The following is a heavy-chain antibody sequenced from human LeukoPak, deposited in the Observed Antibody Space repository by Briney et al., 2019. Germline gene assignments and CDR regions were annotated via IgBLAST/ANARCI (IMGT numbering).Heavy chain of an antibody. D-gene: IGHD1-26*01. CDR2: IYSGGST. CDR1: GFTVSSDS. Sequence: GGSLRLSCTVSGFTVSSDSMSWVRQAPGRGLEWVSFIYSGGSTHYSDSVKGRFTISRDNSKNTLYLQMNSLRAEDTAVYYCAKEWELLGYWGQGTLVTVSS. V-gene: IGHV3-53*01. J-gene: IGHJ4*02. CDR3: AKEWELLGY.